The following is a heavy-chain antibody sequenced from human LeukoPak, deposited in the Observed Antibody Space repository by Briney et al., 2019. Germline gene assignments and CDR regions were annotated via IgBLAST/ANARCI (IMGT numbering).Heavy chain of an antibody. V-gene: IGHV3-30*05. D-gene: IGHD6-25*01. CDR3: ARGYSGGWNLGLDYHFYMDV. CDR2: ISNDGSKK. Sequence: PGGSLRLSCTASGFAFDEHGMSWVRQAPGKGLEWVAGISNDGSKKYYGDSVRGRFTISRDTSTNTLHLQMNSLRGEDRAVYYCARGYSGGWNLGLDYHFYMDVWGKGTTVTVSS. CDR1: GFAFDEHG. J-gene: IGHJ6*03.